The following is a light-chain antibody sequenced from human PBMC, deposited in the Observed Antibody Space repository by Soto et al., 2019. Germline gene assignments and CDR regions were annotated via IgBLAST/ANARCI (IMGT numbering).Light chain of an antibody. CDR1: QSISNY. V-gene: IGKV1-39*01. CDR2: AAS. J-gene: IGKJ1*01. Sequence: DIQMTQSPSSLSASVGDRVTITCRASQSISNYLDWYQQKPGKAPMLLIYAASSKQIGVPSRFSGSGSETAFTLTISSLPPDDSATYDCQQSFSPLWTCGQGTKVEV. CDR3: QQSFSPLWT.